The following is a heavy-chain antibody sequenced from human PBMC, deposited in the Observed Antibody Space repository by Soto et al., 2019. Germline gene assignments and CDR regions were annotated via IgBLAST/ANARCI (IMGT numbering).Heavy chain of an antibody. J-gene: IGHJ4*02. CDR2: SYHSGST. V-gene: IGHV4-4*02. D-gene: IGHD6-13*01. Sequence: PSETLSLTCAVSGGSISSSNWWSWVRQPPGKGLEWIGVSYHSGSTNYNPSLKSRGTITVDKSKNQISLKLSSVTASATAVYYWARLYSSSWLNYFDYWGQGTLVTVSS. CDR1: GGSISSSNW. CDR3: ARLYSSSWLNYFDY.